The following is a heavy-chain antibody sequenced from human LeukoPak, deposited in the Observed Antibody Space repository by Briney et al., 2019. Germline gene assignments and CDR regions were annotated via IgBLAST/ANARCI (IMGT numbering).Heavy chain of an antibody. CDR3: ARESNWAYYFDY. V-gene: IGHV1-18*01. J-gene: IGHJ4*02. CDR1: GYTFTSYG. Sequence: ASVKVSCKASGYTFTSYGISWVRQAPGQGLEWMGWSSTCNSDTKYAQSLQGRVTMTTDTSTNTAYMELRDLRSDDTAVYYCARESNWAYYFDYWGQGTLV. CDR2: SSTCNSDT. D-gene: IGHD1-1*01.